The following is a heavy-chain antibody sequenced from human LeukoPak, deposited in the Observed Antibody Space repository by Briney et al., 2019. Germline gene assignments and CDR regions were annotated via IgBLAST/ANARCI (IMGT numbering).Heavy chain of an antibody. Sequence: GGSLRLSCAASGFTFDDYGMSWVRQAPGKGLEWVSGINWNGGSTGYADSVKGRFTISRDNAKNSLYLQMNSLRAEDTALYYCARSDLAAATPYYYYMDVWGKGTTVTVSS. CDR1: GFTFDDYG. D-gene: IGHD2-15*01. J-gene: IGHJ6*03. CDR3: ARSDLAAATPYYYYMDV. V-gene: IGHV3-20*04. CDR2: INWNGGST.